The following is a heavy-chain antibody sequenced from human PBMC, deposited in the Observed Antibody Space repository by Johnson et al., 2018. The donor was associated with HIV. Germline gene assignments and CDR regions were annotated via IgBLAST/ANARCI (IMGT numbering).Heavy chain of an antibody. CDR1: GFTFSSYA. Sequence: VESGGGVVQPGRSLRLSCAASGFTFSSYAMHWVRQAPGKGLEWVAVISSAGSNKYYADSVKGRFTISRDNSKNTLYLQMNSLRAEDTAVYYCASTSSGWFYAFDIWGQGTMVTVSS. CDR2: ISSAGSNK. J-gene: IGHJ3*02. D-gene: IGHD6-19*01. V-gene: IGHV3-30-3*01. CDR3: ASTSSGWFYAFDI.